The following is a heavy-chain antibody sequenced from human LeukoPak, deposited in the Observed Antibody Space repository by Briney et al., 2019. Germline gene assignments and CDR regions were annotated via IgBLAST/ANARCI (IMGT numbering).Heavy chain of an antibody. J-gene: IGHJ4*02. CDR1: GGSINNGDYY. D-gene: IGHD1-1*01. Sequence: PSETLSLTCTVSGGSINNGDYYWSWIRQHPGKGLEWIGYIYYSGSTYYNPSLKSRVTISVDTSKNQFSLKLSSVTAADTAVYYCARVGAGYFDYWGQGTLVTVSS. V-gene: IGHV4-31*03. CDR3: ARVGAGYFDY. CDR2: IYYSGST.